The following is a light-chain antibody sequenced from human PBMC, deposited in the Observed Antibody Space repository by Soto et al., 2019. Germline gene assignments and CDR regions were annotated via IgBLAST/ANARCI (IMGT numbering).Light chain of an antibody. V-gene: IGKV3-20*01. J-gene: IGKJ1*01. Sequence: EIVLTQSPGTLSLSPGERATLSCRASQSVSSTYLAWYQQKPGQAPRLLTYGASNRATGIPDRFSGSGSGTDFTLTISRLEPEDFAVYYCQQYGGSRWTFGQGTKVDIK. CDR1: QSVSSTY. CDR2: GAS. CDR3: QQYGGSRWT.